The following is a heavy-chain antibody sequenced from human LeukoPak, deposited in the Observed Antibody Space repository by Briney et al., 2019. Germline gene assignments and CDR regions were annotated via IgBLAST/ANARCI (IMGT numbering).Heavy chain of an antibody. CDR2: ISAYNGNT. CDR3: ARAPSGTSYYYDSSGDAFDI. V-gene: IGHV1-18*01. J-gene: IGHJ3*02. CDR1: GYTSTSYG. D-gene: IGHD3-22*01. Sequence: ASVKVSCKASGYTSTSYGISWVRQAPGQGLEWMGWISAYNGNTNYAQKLQGRVTMTTDTSTSTAYMELRSLRSDDTAVYYCARAPSGTSYYYDSSGDAFDIWGQGTMVTVSS.